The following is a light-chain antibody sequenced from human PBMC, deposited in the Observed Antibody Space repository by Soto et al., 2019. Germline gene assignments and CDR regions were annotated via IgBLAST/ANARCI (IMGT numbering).Light chain of an antibody. CDR3: QNFNSYPWT. CDR1: QSISSW. V-gene: IGKV1-5*03. Sequence: DIQRTQSPYTLSASVVYIVTITGMASQSISSWLAWYQQKPGKAPKIMINKASSLESGVQSRFSGSGSGTEFTLTIRSMQPDDFATYYCQNFNSYPWTFGHG. J-gene: IGKJ1*01. CDR2: KAS.